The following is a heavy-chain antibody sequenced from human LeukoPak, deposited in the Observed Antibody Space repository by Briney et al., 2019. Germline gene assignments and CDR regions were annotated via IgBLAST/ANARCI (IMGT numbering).Heavy chain of an antibody. CDR3: ARGVGDSSGYYMNYFDY. CDR1: GYTFTSNY. D-gene: IGHD3-22*01. V-gene: IGHV1-46*01. J-gene: IGHJ4*02. CDR2: IYPRDGST. Sequence: ASVKVSCKASGYTFTSNYIHWVRQAPGQGLEWMGMIYPRDGSTSYAQKFQGRVTVTRDTSTSTVHMELSGLRSEDTAVYYCARGVGDSSGYYMNYFDYWGQGTLVTVSS.